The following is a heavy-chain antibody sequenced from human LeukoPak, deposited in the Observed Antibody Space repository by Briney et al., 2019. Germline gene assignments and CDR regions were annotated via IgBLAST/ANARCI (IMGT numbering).Heavy chain of an antibody. D-gene: IGHD2-21*02. CDR1: GFTFSNYA. J-gene: IGHJ4*02. Sequence: GGSLRLSCAASGFTFSNYAMGWVRQAPGKGPEWVSAITGDGSSTYNADSVKGRFTISRDNSKNTLYLQMNSLRAEDTATYYCAKARIVVVTALDYWGQGTLVIVSS. V-gene: IGHV3-23*01. CDR3: AKARIVVVTALDY. CDR2: ITGDGSST.